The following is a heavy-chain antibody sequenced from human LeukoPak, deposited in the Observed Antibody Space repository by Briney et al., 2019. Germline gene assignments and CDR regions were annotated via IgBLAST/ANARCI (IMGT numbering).Heavy chain of an antibody. D-gene: IGHD3-22*01. CDR2: IKQDGSEK. Sequence: PGGSLRLSCAASGFTFSSYWMSWVRKAPGKGLEWVANIKQDGSEKYYVDSVKGRFTISRDNAKNSLYLQMNSLRAEDTAAYYCAREGYYDSSVYYDNVFDFGGQGKRVPVS. J-gene: IGHJ3*01. CDR1: GFTFSSYW. CDR3: AREGYYDSSVYYDNVFDF. V-gene: IGHV3-7*01.